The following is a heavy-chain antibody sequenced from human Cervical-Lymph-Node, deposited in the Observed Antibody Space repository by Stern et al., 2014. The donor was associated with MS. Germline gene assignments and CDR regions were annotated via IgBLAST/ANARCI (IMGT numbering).Heavy chain of an antibody. J-gene: IGHJ6*02. CDR2: IIPIFGTT. CDR1: GGTLSGYA. CDR3: ARGETPIPSYGMAV. V-gene: IGHV1-69*14. D-gene: IGHD1-26*01. Sequence: VQLVQSGAEVKRPGSSVKVSCKASGGTLSGYAFTWVRQAPGPGLEWMGGIIPIFGTTNYAQKFQGRVTITADKSTSTVYMEFDTAVYYCARGETPIPSYGMAVWGQGTTVTVSS.